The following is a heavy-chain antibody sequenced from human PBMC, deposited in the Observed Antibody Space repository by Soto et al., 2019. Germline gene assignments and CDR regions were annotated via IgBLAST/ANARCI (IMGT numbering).Heavy chain of an antibody. CDR1: RGSISNYY. CDR2: IYYSGST. D-gene: IGHD6-13*01. V-gene: IGHV4-59*12. Sequence: SETLSLTCTVSRGSISNYYWSWIRQPPGKGLEWIGYIYYSGSTKYNPSLQSRVTMSVDTSKNQFSLKLSSVTAADTAVYYCARERPDGSRLDPWGQGTLVTVSS. J-gene: IGHJ5*02. CDR3: ARERPDGSRLDP.